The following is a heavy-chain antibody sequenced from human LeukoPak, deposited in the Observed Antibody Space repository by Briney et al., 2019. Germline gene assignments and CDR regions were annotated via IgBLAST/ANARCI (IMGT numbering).Heavy chain of an antibody. J-gene: IGHJ4*02. Sequence: GGSLRLSCVAYGFTFSSFSMHWVRQSPGNGLVWVTVISHDGSHQSYADSVKGRFTISRDNSKNILSLQMNSVRPEDTGLFYCARDPNRLADYGGDYFDHWGQGTLVTVSS. CDR2: ISHDGSHQ. V-gene: IGHV3-30*04. CDR3: ARDPNRLADYGGDYFDH. CDR1: GFTFSSFS. D-gene: IGHD4-23*01.